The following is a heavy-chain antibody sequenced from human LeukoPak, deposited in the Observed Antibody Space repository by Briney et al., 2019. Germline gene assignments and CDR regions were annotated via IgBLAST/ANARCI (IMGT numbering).Heavy chain of an antibody. CDR1: GGSISSYY. Sequence: PSETLSLTGTVSGGSISSYYWSWIRQPPGKGLELIGYIYYRGSTNYNPSLKSRVTISVDTSKNQFSLKLTSVTAADTAVYYCASSATNNWLDYWGQGTLVTVSS. V-gene: IGHV4-59*01. CDR3: ASSATNNWLDY. D-gene: IGHD6-25*01. CDR2: IYYRGST. J-gene: IGHJ5*01.